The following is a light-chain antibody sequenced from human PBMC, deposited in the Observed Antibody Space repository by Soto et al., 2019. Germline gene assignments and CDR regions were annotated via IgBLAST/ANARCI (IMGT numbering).Light chain of an antibody. J-gene: IGKJ4*01. V-gene: IGKV1-9*01. CDR3: FQLSPYPLA. Sequence: DIQLTQSPSFLSASVGDTVTITCRASQALSNYLAWYQQEPGKAPDLLIYSASTLQSGVPSRFSGSGSETEFSLTIRALQPEDFPTYYFFQLSPYPLAFGAVTKVDI. CDR2: SAS. CDR1: QALSNY.